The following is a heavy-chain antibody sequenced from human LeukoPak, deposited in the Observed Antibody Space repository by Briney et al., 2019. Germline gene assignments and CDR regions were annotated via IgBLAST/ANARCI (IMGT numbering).Heavy chain of an antibody. J-gene: IGHJ5*02. CDR3: CPGSNGGNRGSWFDP. CDR1: GGSISSYY. CDR2: IYYSGGT. Sequence: SETLSLTCTVSGGSISSYYWSWIRQPPGEGLEWIGDIYYSGGTYYNPSLESRVTISVDTSKNQITLKVTSVTAADAAVDHCCPGSNGGNRGSWFDPWGQGTLVTVPS. D-gene: IGHD4-23*01. V-gene: IGHV4-59*04.